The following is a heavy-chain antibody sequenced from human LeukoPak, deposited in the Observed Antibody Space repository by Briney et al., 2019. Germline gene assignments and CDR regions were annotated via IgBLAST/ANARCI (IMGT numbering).Heavy chain of an antibody. CDR2: IYYSGST. CDR3: ARGRGAARFVTIEFDY. CDR1: GGSISSYS. D-gene: IGHD6-6*01. J-gene: IGHJ4*02. Sequence: PSETLSLTCSVSGGSISSYSWNWIRQPPGKGLEWIGYIYYSGSTNYNPSLKSRVTMSVDTSKNQFSLKLSSVTAADTAVYYCARGRGAARFVTIEFDYWGQGALVTVSS. V-gene: IGHV4-59*12.